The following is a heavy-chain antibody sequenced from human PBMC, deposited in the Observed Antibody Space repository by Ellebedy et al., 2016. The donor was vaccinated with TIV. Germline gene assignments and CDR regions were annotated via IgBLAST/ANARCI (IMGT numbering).Heavy chain of an antibody. CDR1: GGSISSYY. CDR2: ISYSGST. CDR3: ARDSGYSYGHYYYGMDV. J-gene: IGHJ6*02. D-gene: IGHD5-18*01. Sequence: MPGGSLRLSCTVSGGSISSYYWSWIRQPPGKGLEWIGYISYSGSTYYSPSLKSRVTISLDTSKNQFSLKLSSVTAADTAVYYCARDSGYSYGHYYYGMDVWGQGTLVTVSS. V-gene: IGHV4-59*12.